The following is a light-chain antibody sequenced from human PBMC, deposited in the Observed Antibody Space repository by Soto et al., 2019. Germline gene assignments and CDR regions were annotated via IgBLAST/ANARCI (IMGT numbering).Light chain of an antibody. V-gene: IGKV3D-20*02. Sequence: EIVLTQSPGTLSLSPGERATLSCRASQSVSSSYLAWYQQKPGQAPRLLIYGASSRATGIPARFSGSGSGTDLTLTISSLEPEDFAVYYCQQRSNWPRITFGQGTRLEF. J-gene: IGKJ5*01. CDR3: QQRSNWPRIT. CDR1: QSVSSSY. CDR2: GAS.